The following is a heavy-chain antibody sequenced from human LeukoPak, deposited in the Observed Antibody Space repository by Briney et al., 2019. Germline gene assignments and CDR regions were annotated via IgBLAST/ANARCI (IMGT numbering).Heavy chain of an antibody. V-gene: IGHV4-34*01. Sequence: PSETLSLTCAVYGGTFSGYYWSWIRQSPGKGLEWIGEINPGGSTNYNPSLESRVIISVDTSKNQFSLKMDSVRAADTAVYYCAREDCSGGDCTSFDYWGQGTLVTVSS. J-gene: IGHJ4*02. CDR3: AREDCSGGDCTSFDY. CDR1: GGTFSGYY. CDR2: INPGGST. D-gene: IGHD2-15*01.